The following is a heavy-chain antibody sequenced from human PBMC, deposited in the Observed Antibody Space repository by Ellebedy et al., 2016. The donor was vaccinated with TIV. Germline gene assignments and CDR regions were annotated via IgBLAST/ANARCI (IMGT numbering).Heavy chain of an antibody. Sequence: PGGSLRLSCAASGFTFSSYSMNWVRQAPGKGLEWVSSISSSSSYIYYADPVKGRFTISRDNAKNSLYLQMNSLRAEDTAVYYCARDLGPLGGYESSWGQGTLVTVSS. CDR1: GFTFSSYS. D-gene: IGHD5-12*01. CDR2: ISSSSSYI. J-gene: IGHJ5*02. CDR3: ARDLGPLGGYESS. V-gene: IGHV3-21*01.